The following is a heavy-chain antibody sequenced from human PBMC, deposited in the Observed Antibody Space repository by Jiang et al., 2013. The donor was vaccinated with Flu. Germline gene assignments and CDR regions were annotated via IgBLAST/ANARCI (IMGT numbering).Heavy chain of an antibody. J-gene: IGHJ4*02. CDR2: IYYSGST. CDR1: GGSISSGDYY. V-gene: IGHV4-30-4*01. CDR3: ASKPLSGVRTGYFDY. D-gene: IGHD7-27*01. Sequence: GLVKPSQTLSLTCTVSGGSISSGDYYWSWIRQPPGKGLEWIGYIYYSGSTYYNPSLKSRVTISVDTSKNQFSLKLSSVTAADTAVYYCASKPLSGVRTGYFDYWGQGTLVTVSS.